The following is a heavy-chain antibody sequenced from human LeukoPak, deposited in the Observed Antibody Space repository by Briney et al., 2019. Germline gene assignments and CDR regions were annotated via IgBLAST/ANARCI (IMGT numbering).Heavy chain of an antibody. CDR2: INPSGGST. Sequence: ASVKVSCKASGYTFTSYYMHWVRQAPGQGLEWMGIINPSGGSTSYAQKFQGRVTMTRDTSTSTVYMEPSSLRSEDTAVYYCARSTRITMIVVVTPLGYWGQGTLVTVSS. J-gene: IGHJ4*02. D-gene: IGHD3-22*01. CDR1: GYTFTSYY. CDR3: ARSTRITMIVVVTPLGY. V-gene: IGHV1-46*01.